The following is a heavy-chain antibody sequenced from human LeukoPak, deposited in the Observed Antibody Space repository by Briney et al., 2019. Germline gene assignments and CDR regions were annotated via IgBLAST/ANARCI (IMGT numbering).Heavy chain of an antibody. V-gene: IGHV3-48*03. CDR2: ISRSGSTI. CDR1: GFTFSSYE. D-gene: IGHD2-2*01. CDR3: ARRYCSSTTCTLDY. Sequence: GGSLRLSCAASGFTFSSYEMNWVRQAPGKGLEWVSYISRSGSTIYYADSVKGRLTIFRDNAKKSLYLQMNSLRAEDTAIYYCARRYCSSTTCTLDYWGQGTLVTVSS. J-gene: IGHJ4*02.